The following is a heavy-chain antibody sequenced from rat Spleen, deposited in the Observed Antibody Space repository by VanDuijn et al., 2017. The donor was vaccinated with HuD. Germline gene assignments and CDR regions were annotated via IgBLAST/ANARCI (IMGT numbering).Heavy chain of an antibody. D-gene: IGHD1-11*01. Sequence: EVQLAESGGGLVQPGRSMKLSCAASGFTFSDYYMAWVRQAPTKGLEWVASISYDGGSTYYRDSVKGRFTISRENAQNTLYLQMNSLRSEDTATYYCSGSRVPWYLDFWGPGTMVTVSS. V-gene: IGHV5-20*01. J-gene: IGHJ1*01. CDR3: SGSRVPWYLDF. CDR1: GFTFSDYY. CDR2: ISYDGGST.